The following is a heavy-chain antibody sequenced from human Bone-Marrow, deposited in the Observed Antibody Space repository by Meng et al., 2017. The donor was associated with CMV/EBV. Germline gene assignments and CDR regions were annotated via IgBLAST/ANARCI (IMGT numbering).Heavy chain of an antibody. Sequence: GSLRLSCAVYGGSFSGYYWSWIRQPPGKGLEWIGEINHSGSTNYNPSLKSRVTISVDTSKNQFSLKLSSVTAADTAVYYCARGRKVHVVVVIAKYNWFDHWGQGTLVTVSS. CDR1: GGSFSGYY. V-gene: IGHV4-34*01. D-gene: IGHD2-21*01. CDR2: INHSGST. J-gene: IGHJ5*02. CDR3: ARGRKVHVVVVIAKYNWFDH.